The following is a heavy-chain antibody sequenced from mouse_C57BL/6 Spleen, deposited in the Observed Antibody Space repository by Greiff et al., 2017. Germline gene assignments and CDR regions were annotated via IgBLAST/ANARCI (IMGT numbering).Heavy chain of an antibody. D-gene: IGHD2-4*01. CDR3: SRRDDDDICY. Sequence: QVQLQQSGAELARPGASVKLSCKASGYTFTSYGISWVKQRTGQGLEWIGEIYPRRGNTYYNEKFKGKATLTADKSSSTAYRELRRLTSEDSAVSFCSRRDDDDICYWGQGTTLTVSS. J-gene: IGHJ2*01. V-gene: IGHV1-81*01. CDR2: IYPRRGNT. CDR1: GYTFTSYG.